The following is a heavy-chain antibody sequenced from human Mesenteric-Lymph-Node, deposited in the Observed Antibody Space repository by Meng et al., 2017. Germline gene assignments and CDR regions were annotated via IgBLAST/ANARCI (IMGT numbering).Heavy chain of an antibody. J-gene: IGHJ4*02. CDR3: ARDPYATGWAG. V-gene: IGHV4-4*02. CDR1: GGSISINTW. Sequence: QMQLQGSGPGLVKPSGTLSLTCAVSGGSISINTWWSWVRQPPGKGLEWIGEIYHSGGTNYNPSLRGRVTISLDKSKNQFSLTLRSVTAADTAVYYCARDPYATGWAGWGQGTLVTVSS. D-gene: IGHD6-19*01. CDR2: IYHSGGT.